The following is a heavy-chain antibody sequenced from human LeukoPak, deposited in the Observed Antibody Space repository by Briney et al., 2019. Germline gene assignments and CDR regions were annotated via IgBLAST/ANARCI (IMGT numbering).Heavy chain of an antibody. CDR3: ARLLAGCPGGRCRAHFDY. CDR2: IYYSGTN. Sequence: WETLSLTCSVSGDSISGNYWSWMRQPPGKGLEWIGYIYYSGTNNYNPSLKSRVTMSVDTSKNQFSLNLNSVTAADTAVYYCARLLAGCPGGRCRAHFDYWGQGTLVTVSS. CDR1: GDSISGNY. D-gene: IGHD2-15*01. V-gene: IGHV4-59*01. J-gene: IGHJ4*02.